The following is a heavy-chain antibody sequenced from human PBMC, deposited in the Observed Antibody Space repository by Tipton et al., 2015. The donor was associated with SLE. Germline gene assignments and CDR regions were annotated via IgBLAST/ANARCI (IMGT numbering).Heavy chain of an antibody. V-gene: IGHV3-7*03. Sequence: SLRLSCAASGFTFSSYWMSWVRQAPGKGLEWVANIKQDGSEKYYVDSVKGRFTISRDNAKNSLYLQMNSLRAEDTAVYYCAKSYSSGWYGRGYWGQGTLVTVSS. CDR1: GFTFSSYW. J-gene: IGHJ4*02. CDR2: IKQDGSEK. D-gene: IGHD6-19*01. CDR3: AKSYSSGWYGRGY.